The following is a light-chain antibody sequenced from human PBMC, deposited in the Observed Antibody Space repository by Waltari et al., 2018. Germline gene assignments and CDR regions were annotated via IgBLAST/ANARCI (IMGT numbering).Light chain of an antibody. CDR3: QQYNNWPPPVT. V-gene: IGKV3-15*01. CDR1: QSVSSN. Sequence: EIVMTQSPAPLSVSPGERPTLSCRASQSVSSNLAWYQQNPGQAPRLLIYGASTRATGIPARFSGSGSGTEFTLTISSLQSEDFAVYYCQQYNNWPPPVTFGQGTKLEIK. J-gene: IGKJ2*01. CDR2: GAS.